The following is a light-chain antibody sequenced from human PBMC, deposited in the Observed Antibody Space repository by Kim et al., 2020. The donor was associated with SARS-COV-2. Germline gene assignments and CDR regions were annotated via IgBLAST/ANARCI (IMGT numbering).Light chain of an antibody. V-gene: IGKV3-11*01. CDR1: QSIGSS. J-gene: IGKJ4*01. CDR2: DAA. CDR3: QQRNNWPPAVT. Sequence: PGKGAIPSCRASQSIGSSLGWYQLKPGQAPRLLIHDAAIRAAGIPDRFSGGGSGTDFTLTVGNLEPEDFAVYYCQQRNNWPPAVTFGGGTKVDIK.